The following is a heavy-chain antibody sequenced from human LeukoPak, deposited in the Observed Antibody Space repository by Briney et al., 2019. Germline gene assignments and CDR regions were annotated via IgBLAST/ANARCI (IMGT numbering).Heavy chain of an antibody. V-gene: IGHV1-69*13. CDR2: IIPIFGTA. CDR3: ARESPSGSYSYYFDY. CDR1: GGTFSSYA. Sequence: SVKVSCKASGGTFSSYAISWVRQAPGQGLEWMGGIIPIFGTANYAQKFQGRVTITADESTSTAYMELSSLRSEDTAVYYCARESPSGSYSYYFDYWGQGTLVTVSS. J-gene: IGHJ4*02. D-gene: IGHD1-26*01.